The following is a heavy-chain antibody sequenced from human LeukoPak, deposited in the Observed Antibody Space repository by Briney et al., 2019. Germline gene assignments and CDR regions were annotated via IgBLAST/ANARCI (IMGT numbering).Heavy chain of an antibody. CDR1: GYSINNYW. V-gene: IGHV5-51*01. CDR3: ARVGPVVRGVKDGMDV. D-gene: IGHD3-10*01. CDR2: SYPGDSDI. J-gene: IGHJ6*02. Sequence: GESLKISCKGSGYSINNYWIGWVRQLPGKGLEWMGISYPGDSDIRYSPSFQGQVTISADKSISTAYLQWSSLQASDTAMYYCARVGPVVRGVKDGMDVWGQGTTVIVSS.